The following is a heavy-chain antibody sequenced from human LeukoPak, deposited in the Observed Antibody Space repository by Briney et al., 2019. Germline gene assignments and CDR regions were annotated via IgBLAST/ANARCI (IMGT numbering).Heavy chain of an antibody. CDR2: INPSGGNT. Sequence: GASVKVSCKASGYTFTGYYMHWVRQAPGQGLEWMGIINPSGGNTSYAQKFQGRVTMTRDMSTSTVYMELSSLRSEDTAVYYCARWYYYETSGLYYGSFDNWGQGTLVTVSS. D-gene: IGHD3-22*01. J-gene: IGHJ5*02. V-gene: IGHV1-46*01. CDR1: GYTFTGYY. CDR3: ARWYYYETSGLYYGSFDN.